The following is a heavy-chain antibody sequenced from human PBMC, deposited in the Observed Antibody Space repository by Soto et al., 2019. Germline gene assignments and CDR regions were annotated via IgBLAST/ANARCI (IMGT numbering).Heavy chain of an antibody. Sequence: GGSLRLSCAASGFTFSSYCMHWVRQAPGKGLEWVAVISYDGSNKYYADSVKGRFTISRDNSKNTLYLQMNSLRAEDTAVYYSAKVFISGIAAELVPWFDPWGQGTLVTVSS. V-gene: IGHV3-30*18. CDR2: ISYDGSNK. J-gene: IGHJ5*02. D-gene: IGHD6-13*01. CDR1: GFTFSSYC. CDR3: AKVFISGIAAELVPWFDP.